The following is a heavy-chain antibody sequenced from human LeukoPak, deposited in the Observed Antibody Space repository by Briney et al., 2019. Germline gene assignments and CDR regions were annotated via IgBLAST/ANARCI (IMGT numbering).Heavy chain of an antibody. D-gene: IGHD5-18*01. CDR3: ARDAVDTANAV. CDR1: GFTFTTYW. Sequence: GGSLRLSCAASGFTFTTYWMHWVRQAPGKGLVWVSHINSDGSITSYADSVKGRFTISRGNAKNTLYLQMNSLRAEDTAVYYCARDAVDTANAVWGQGTTVTVSS. J-gene: IGHJ6*02. CDR2: INSDGSIT. V-gene: IGHV3-74*01.